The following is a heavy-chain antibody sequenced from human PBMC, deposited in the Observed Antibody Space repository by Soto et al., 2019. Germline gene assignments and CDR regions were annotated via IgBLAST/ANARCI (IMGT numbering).Heavy chain of an antibody. V-gene: IGHV3-48*02. CDR1: GFTFSSYS. J-gene: IGHJ3*02. D-gene: IGHD6-19*01. CDR2: INSVSSII. Sequence: GWSLRLSCAASGFTFSSYSMNWVRQAPGKGLQWVSYINSVSSIIYYADSVKGRFTISRDNAKNSLYLQMNSVRDEDTAVYYCPRDYRSGWCGAFDIWGQGTML. CDR3: PRDYRSGWCGAFDI.